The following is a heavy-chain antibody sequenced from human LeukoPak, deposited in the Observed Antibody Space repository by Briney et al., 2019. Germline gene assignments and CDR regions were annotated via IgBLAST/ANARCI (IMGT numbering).Heavy chain of an antibody. CDR1: GGSINSYF. Sequence: PSETLSLTCTVSGGSINSYFWTWIRQPAGKGLEWIGRIYTGGSTNYNPSLKSRVTMSVDTSKNQFSLKLNSVTAADTAVYYCARQEGGIVGPYWGQGTLVTVSA. CDR2: IYTGGST. V-gene: IGHV4-4*07. D-gene: IGHD1-26*01. CDR3: ARQEGGIVGPY. J-gene: IGHJ4*02.